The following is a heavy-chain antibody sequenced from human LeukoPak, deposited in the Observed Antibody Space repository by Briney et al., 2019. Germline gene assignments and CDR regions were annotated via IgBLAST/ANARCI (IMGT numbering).Heavy chain of an antibody. V-gene: IGHV3-53*01. CDR2: IYSGGST. CDR1: GFTVSSNY. Sequence: GGSLRLSCAASGFTVSSNYMSWVRQAPEKGLEWVSVIYSGGSTYYADSVKGRFTVSRDNSKNTLSLQMNSLRAEDTAVYYCAKDLPTDYYGSGSYAHNYWGQGTLVTVSS. CDR3: AKDLPTDYYGSGSYAHNY. D-gene: IGHD3-10*01. J-gene: IGHJ4*02.